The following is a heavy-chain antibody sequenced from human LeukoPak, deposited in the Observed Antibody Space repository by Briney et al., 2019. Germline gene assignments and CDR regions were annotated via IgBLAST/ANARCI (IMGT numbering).Heavy chain of an antibody. CDR3: ASKIVGATEAAFDI. CDR1: GFTFSSYS. J-gene: IGHJ3*02. Sequence: PGGSLRLSCAASGFTFSSYSMNWVRQAPGKGLEWVSSISSSSSYIYYADSVKGRFTISRDNAKNSLYLQMNSLRAEDTAVYYCASKIVGATEAAFDIWGQGTMVTVSS. D-gene: IGHD1-26*01. V-gene: IGHV3-21*01. CDR2: ISSSSSYI.